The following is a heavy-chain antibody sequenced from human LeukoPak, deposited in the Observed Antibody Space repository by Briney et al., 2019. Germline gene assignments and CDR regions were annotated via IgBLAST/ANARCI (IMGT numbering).Heavy chain of an antibody. CDR1: GGSISSYY. D-gene: IGHD6-6*01. CDR2: IYYTGST. V-gene: IGHV4-59*13. CDR3: ASSGGVAARRGYFSY. Sequence: KSSETLSLTCTVSGGSISSYYWSWIRQPPGKGLDWIGYIYYTGSTNYNPSLKSRVTLSVDTSKNQFSLKLSSVTAADTAVYYCASSGGVAARRGYFSYWGQGTLVTVSS. J-gene: IGHJ4*02.